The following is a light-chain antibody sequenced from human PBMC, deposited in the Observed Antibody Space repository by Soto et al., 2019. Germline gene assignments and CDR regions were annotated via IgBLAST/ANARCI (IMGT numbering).Light chain of an antibody. Sequence: EIVLTQSPATLSLSPGERATLTCRASQSVSNYLAWYQQKPGQAPRLLIYDASNRATGIPARFSGSGSGTDFTLTISSLEPEDFAVYYCQQRSIWPLLTFGGGTKVEIK. CDR1: QSVSNY. CDR2: DAS. CDR3: QQRSIWPLLT. V-gene: IGKV3-11*01. J-gene: IGKJ4*01.